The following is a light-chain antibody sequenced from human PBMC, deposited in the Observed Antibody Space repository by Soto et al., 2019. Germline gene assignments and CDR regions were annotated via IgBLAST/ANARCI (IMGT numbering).Light chain of an antibody. J-gene: IGKJ1*01. V-gene: IGKV3-11*01. Sequence: EIVLTQSPATLSLSPGQRATPSCRASQSVSSYLAWYEQKPGQAPRLLIYDASNRATGIPARFSGIGSGTDFTLTISCLEPEDVPVYYCQQYVTSPRAFGQVTKVAIE. CDR3: QQYVTSPRA. CDR2: DAS. CDR1: QSVSSY.